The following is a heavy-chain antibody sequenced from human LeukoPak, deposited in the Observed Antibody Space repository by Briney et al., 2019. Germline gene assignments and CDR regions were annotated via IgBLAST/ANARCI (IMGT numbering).Heavy chain of an antibody. CDR1: GYSFTGYY. CDR3: ARGNGRYSIDYAFDI. V-gene: IGHV1-2*06. CDR2: INPLSGDT. D-gene: IGHD5-18*01. J-gene: IGHJ3*02. Sequence: ASVKVSCKASGYSFTGYYMHWVRQAPGQGLEWMGRINPLSGDTNYAQKFQGTVTMTRDTSISTAYMELSRLRSDDTAVFFCARGNGRYSIDYAFDIWGQGTMVTVSS.